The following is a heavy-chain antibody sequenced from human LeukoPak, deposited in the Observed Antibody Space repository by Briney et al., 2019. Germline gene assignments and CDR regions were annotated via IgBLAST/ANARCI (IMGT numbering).Heavy chain of an antibody. CDR3: ARSSDSSSLQYFQH. CDR1: GFTFSSYA. J-gene: IGHJ1*01. V-gene: IGHV3-23*01. D-gene: IGHD6-6*01. Sequence: PGGSLRLSCAASGFTFSSYAMSWVRQAPGRGLEWVSCISDSGDKTYYSDSVKGRFTISRDNVKNSLYLQMSSLRAEDTAVYYCARSSDSSSLQYFQHWGQGTLVTVSS. CDR2: ISDSGDKT.